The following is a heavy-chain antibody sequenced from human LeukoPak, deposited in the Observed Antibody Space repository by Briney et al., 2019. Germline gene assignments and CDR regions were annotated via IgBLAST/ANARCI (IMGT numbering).Heavy chain of an antibody. CDR3: ARDRGRYRAFDP. V-gene: IGHV3-21*01. J-gene: IGHJ5*02. Sequence: PGGSLRLPCAASGCTFSSYSMKSVPQAPGKGLEWVSSISSSSSYIYYADSVKGRFTISRDNAKNSLYLQMNSLRAEDTAVYYCARDRGRYRAFDPWGQGTLVTVSS. CDR2: ISSSSSYI. CDR1: GCTFSSYS. D-gene: IGHD6-19*01.